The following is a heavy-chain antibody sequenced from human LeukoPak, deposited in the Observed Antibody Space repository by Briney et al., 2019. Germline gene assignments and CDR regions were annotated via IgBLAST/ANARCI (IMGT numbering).Heavy chain of an antibody. CDR2: IYQSGST. V-gene: IGHV4-59*12. Sequence: PSETLSLTCTVSGGSISSYYWSWIRQPPGKGLEWMGHIYQSGSTFYNPSLKIGATISIDRSKNEFSLRLTSVTAADTAVYYCARDSFKPYGLDVWGQGITVAVSS. CDR1: GGSISSYY. CDR3: ARDSFKPYGLDV. J-gene: IGHJ6*02.